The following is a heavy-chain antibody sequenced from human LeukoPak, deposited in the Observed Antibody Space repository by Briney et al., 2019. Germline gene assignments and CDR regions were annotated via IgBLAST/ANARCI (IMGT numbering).Heavy chain of an antibody. CDR1: GGSFSGYF. CDR2: INHSGSP. V-gene: IGHV4-34*01. CDR3: VRERVQRDKRQYATGFEY. Sequence: PSETLSLTCAVYGGSFSGYFWSWVRQPPEKGLEWVGEINHSGSPDYNPSLKSRVSISIDTSRNQFSLKLSTVTAADTAVYYCVRERVQRDKRQYATGFEYWGQGTLVTVSS. D-gene: IGHD2-2*01. J-gene: IGHJ4*02.